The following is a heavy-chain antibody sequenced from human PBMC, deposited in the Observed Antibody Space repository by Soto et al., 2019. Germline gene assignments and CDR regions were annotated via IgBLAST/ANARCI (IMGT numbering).Heavy chain of an antibody. J-gene: IGHJ5*02. CDR3: AREGILNWVDP. CDR1: GFTFSSDS. Sequence: EVQLVESGGGLVQPGGSLRLSCAASGFTFSSDSMNWVRQAPGKGLEWVSYISSSSSTIYYADSVKGRFTISRDNAKNSLYLQMNTLRAEDTAGYYCAREGILNWVDPWGQVTLVTVSS. D-gene: IGHD3-10*01. CDR2: ISSSSSTI. V-gene: IGHV3-48*01.